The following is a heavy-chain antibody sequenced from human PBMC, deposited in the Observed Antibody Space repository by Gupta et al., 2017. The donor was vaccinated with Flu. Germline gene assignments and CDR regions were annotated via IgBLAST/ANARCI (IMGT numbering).Heavy chain of an antibody. CDR1: GGSINSASAY. CDR2: IYSSGTT. D-gene: IGHD3-3*01. J-gene: IGHJ4*02. Sequence: QVRLQESGPGLLKPSQTLSLTCTVSGGSINSASAYWSWIRQSAAKGLEWIGHIYSSGTTYYNPSLMSRVTISLEASKSQFSLKLTSVTAADTAVYYCARVGGDYDLWTGRHFDDWGLGTLVTVSS. CDR3: ARVGGDYDLWTGRHFDD. V-gene: IGHV4-61*02.